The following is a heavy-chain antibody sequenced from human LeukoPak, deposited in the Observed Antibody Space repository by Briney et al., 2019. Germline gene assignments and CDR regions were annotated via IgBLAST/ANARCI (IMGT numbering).Heavy chain of an antibody. V-gene: IGHV1-2*02. CDR2: INPNSGGT. J-gene: IGHJ5*02. CDR1: GYTFTSYD. D-gene: IGHD6-13*01. CDR3: ARAIAAAGTDWFDP. Sequence: ASVKVSCKASGYTFTSYDINWVRQATGQGLEWMGWINPNSGGTNYAQKFQGRVTMTRDTSISTAYMELSRLRSDDTAVYYCARAIAAAGTDWFDPWGQGTLVTVSS.